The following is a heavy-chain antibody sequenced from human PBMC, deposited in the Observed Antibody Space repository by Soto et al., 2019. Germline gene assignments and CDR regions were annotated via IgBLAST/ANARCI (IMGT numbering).Heavy chain of an antibody. J-gene: IGHJ5*02. Sequence: QVQLVQSGAEVKKPGASVKVSCKASGYTFTSYGISWVRQAPGLGLEWMGWISAYNGNTNYAQKLQGRVTMTTDTSTSTAYMEWRSLRSDATAVYYCARGGLIKFGGVIVIGSANRFAPWGQGTLVTVSS. CDR1: GYTFTSYG. CDR2: ISAYNGNT. CDR3: ARGGLIKFGGVIVIGSANRFAP. D-gene: IGHD3-16*02. V-gene: IGHV1-18*01.